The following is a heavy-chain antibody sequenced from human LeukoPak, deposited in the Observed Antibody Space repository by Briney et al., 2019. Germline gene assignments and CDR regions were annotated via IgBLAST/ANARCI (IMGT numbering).Heavy chain of an antibody. CDR1: GFSFSSNG. J-gene: IGHJ4*02. V-gene: IGHV3-33*01. Sequence: GGSLRLSCAASGFSFSSNGMHWVRQAAGEGLEWVAVIWYDGSNKYYADSVKGRFTITRQNSKQKLYLQINSLRADDPAVYYCWRVSDYSIYFDFGGEKPLVSVPT. CDR2: IWYDGSNK. D-gene: IGHD4-11*01. CDR3: WRVSDYSIYFDF.